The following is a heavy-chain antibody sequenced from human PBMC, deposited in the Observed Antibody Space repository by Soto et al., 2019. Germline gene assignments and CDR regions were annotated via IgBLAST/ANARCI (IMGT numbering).Heavy chain of an antibody. CDR3: ARDWRDGYNYQSPSTPYYYNGMDV. Sequence: SVKVSCKASGGTFSSYAISWVRESPVQGLEWMGGIIPIFGTANYAQKFQGRVTITADESTSTAYMELSSLRSEDTAVYYCARDWRDGYNYQSPSTPYYYNGMDVCGPGTTVNVSS. J-gene: IGHJ6*01. D-gene: IGHD5-12*01. V-gene: IGHV1-69*13. CDR2: IIPIFGTA. CDR1: GGTFSSYA.